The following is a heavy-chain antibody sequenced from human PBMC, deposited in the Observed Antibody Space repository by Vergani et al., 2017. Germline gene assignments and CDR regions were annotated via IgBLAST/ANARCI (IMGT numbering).Heavy chain of an antibody. Sequence: QVQLQESGPGLVKPPGTLSLTCAVSGDSFRSNKWWTWVRQSPGKTLEWIGEISHSGRTNYNPSLKCRVTLSLDTSKNQFSLRLSSVTAADAAVYYCARDPKSYCSGGSCFSVWGAFDIWGRGTTVTVSS. V-gene: IGHV4-4*03. CDR3: ARDPKSYCSGGSCFSVWGAFDI. D-gene: IGHD2-15*01. CDR2: ISHSGRT. J-gene: IGHJ3*02. CDR1: GDSFRSNKW.